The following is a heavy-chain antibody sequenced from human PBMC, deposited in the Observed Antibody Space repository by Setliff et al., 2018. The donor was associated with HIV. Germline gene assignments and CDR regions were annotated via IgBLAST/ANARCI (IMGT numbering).Heavy chain of an antibody. CDR3: ARVPYRSAWFSGGHDAFDI. Sequence: GASVKVSCKASGYSFARYGLSWVRQASGQGLEWMGWISGFNGNTKYAQSFQDRVAMTTETATSTAYMEMRSLRSDDTAVYFCARVPYRSAWFSGGHDAFDIWGQGTMVTVSS. CDR1: GYSFARYG. J-gene: IGHJ3*02. V-gene: IGHV1-18*01. CDR2: ISGFNGNT. D-gene: IGHD6-19*01.